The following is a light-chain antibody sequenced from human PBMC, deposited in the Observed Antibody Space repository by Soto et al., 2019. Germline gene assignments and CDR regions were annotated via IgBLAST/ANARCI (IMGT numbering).Light chain of an antibody. V-gene: IGKV3-15*01. CDR3: LQYDNWHPWT. CDR1: QSVSSN. CDR2: GAS. Sequence: EILMTQSPSTLSVSPGERATLSCRASQSVSSNLAWYQHQPGQAPRVLIYGASTRATGFPARFSGSGSETEFTLTISSLQYEDFALYHCLQYDNWHPWTCGQGTKVDIK. J-gene: IGKJ1*01.